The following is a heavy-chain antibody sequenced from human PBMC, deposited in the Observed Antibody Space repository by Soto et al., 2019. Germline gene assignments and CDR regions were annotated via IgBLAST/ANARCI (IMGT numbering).Heavy chain of an antibody. Sequence: ASVKVSCKASGYTFTSYGISWVRQAPGQGLEWMGWISAYNGNTNYAQKLQGRVTMTTDTSTSTAYMELRSLRSDDTAVYYCAIYYYDSSGYYLGIDAFDSWGQGTMVTVSS. CDR2: ISAYNGNT. CDR1: GYTFTSYG. D-gene: IGHD3-22*01. J-gene: IGHJ3*02. CDR3: AIYYYDSSGYYLGIDAFDS. V-gene: IGHV1-18*01.